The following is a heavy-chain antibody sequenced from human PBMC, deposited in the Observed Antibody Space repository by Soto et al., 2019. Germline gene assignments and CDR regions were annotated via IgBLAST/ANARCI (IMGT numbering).Heavy chain of an antibody. CDR2: IGGSGATT. V-gene: IGHV3-23*01. D-gene: IGHD4-17*01. Sequence: PGGSLRLSCAASGFTFSTYAMSWVRQAPGKGLEWFSGIGGSGATTYYADSVKGRFTISRDNSKNTLYLQMGSLRAEDMAVYYCARGTVNDYGDYGDYYYYYMDVWGKGTTVTVSS. CDR1: GFTFSTYA. J-gene: IGHJ6*03. CDR3: ARGTVNDYGDYGDYYYYYMDV.